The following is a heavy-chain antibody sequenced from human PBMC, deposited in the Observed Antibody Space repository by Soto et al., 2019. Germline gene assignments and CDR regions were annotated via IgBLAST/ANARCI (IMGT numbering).Heavy chain of an antibody. CDR3: ARPGMATKGLFNY. J-gene: IGHJ4*02. D-gene: IGHD5-12*01. Sequence: ASVKVSCKASGHTFTSYDINWVRQATGQGLEWMGWMNPNSGNTGYAQKFQGRVTMTRNTSISTAYMELSSLRSEDTAVYYCARPGMATKGLFNYWGQGTLVTVSS. CDR2: MNPNSGNT. CDR1: GHTFTSYD. V-gene: IGHV1-8*01.